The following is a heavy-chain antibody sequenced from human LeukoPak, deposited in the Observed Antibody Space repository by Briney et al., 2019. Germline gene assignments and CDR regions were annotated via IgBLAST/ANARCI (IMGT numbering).Heavy chain of an antibody. V-gene: IGHV3-48*02. CDR2: ISTSSSTI. Sequence: GGSLRLSYAASGFTFSSYSMTWVRQAPGKGLEWVSYISTSSSTIYYADSVKGRFTISRDNAKNSLYLQMNSLRDEDTAVYYCARDYRSSSGWTVDYWGQGTLVTVSS. D-gene: IGHD6-19*01. CDR3: ARDYRSSSGWTVDY. CDR1: GFTFSSYS. J-gene: IGHJ4*02.